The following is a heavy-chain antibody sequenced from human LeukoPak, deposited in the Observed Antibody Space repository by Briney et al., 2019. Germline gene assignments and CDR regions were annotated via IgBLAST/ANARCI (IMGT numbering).Heavy chain of an antibody. V-gene: IGHV4-59*01. Sequence: SETLSLTCTVSGGSISSYYWSWIRQPPGKGLEWIGYIHYSGSTNYNPSLKSRVTISVDTSKNQFSLKLSSVTAADTAVYYCARGYFSCSSTSCSNYSMDVWGQGTTVTVSS. J-gene: IGHJ6*02. CDR1: GGSISSYY. CDR2: IHYSGST. CDR3: ARGYFSCSSTSCSNYSMDV. D-gene: IGHD2-2*01.